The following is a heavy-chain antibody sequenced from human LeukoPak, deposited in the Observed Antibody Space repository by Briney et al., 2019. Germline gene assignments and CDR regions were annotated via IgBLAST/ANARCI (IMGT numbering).Heavy chain of an antibody. CDR2: ISYDGSNK. V-gene: IGHV3-30*18. J-gene: IGHJ4*02. CDR1: GFSFRSYG. Sequence: GGSLRLSCVASGFSFRSYGMHWVRQAPGKGLEWVAVISYDGSNKYYANSVEGRFTISRDNSKSTLYLQMNSLRAEDTAVYYCAKGTPSRTHYYFDYWGQGTLVTVSS. D-gene: IGHD6-13*01. CDR3: AKGTPSRTHYYFDY.